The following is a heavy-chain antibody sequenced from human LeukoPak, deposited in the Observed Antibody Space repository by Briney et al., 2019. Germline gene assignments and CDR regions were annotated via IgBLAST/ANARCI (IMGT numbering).Heavy chain of an antibody. Sequence: HPGGSLRLSCAASGFTFRSYAMNWVRQAPGKGLEWVSIISGSGSSTYYADSVKGRFTISRDNAKNSLYLQMNSLRAEDTAVYYCARHYFDSSGYYYVLDYWGQGTLVTVSS. CDR2: ISGSGSST. CDR3: ARHYFDSSGYYYVLDY. V-gene: IGHV3-23*01. J-gene: IGHJ4*02. CDR1: GFTFRSYA. D-gene: IGHD3-22*01.